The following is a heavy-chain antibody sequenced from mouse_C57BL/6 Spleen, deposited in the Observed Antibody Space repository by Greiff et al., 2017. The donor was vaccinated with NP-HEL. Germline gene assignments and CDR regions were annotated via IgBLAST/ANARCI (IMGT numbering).Heavy chain of an antibody. CDR3: ARQYYGSSIYFDY. CDR1: GFTFSSYG. V-gene: IGHV5-6*01. D-gene: IGHD1-1*01. J-gene: IGHJ2*01. Sequence: EVKVVESGGDLVKPGGSLKLSCAASGFTFSSYGMSWVRQTPDKRLEWVATISSGGSYTYYPDSVKGRFTISRDNAKNTLYLQMSSLKSEDTAMYYCARQYYGSSIYFDYWGQGTTLTVSS. CDR2: ISSGGSYT.